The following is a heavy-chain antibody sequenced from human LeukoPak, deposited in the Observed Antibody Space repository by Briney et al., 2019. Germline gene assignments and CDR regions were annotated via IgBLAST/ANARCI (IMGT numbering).Heavy chain of an antibody. CDR3: ARGPPMVRGVDY. D-gene: IGHD3-10*01. Sequence: ASVKVSCKASGYTFTSYDINWVRQATGQGPEWMGWMNPNSGNTGYAQKFQGRVTITRNTSISTAYMELSSLRSEDTAVYYCARGPPMVRGVDYWGQGTLVTVSS. CDR1: GYTFTSYD. V-gene: IGHV1-8*03. CDR2: MNPNSGNT. J-gene: IGHJ4*02.